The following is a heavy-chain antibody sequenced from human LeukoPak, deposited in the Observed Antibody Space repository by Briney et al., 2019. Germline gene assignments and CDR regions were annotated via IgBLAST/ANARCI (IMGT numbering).Heavy chain of an antibody. CDR3: ASAYDSSGHDAFDI. CDR1: GFTFSSYA. CDR2: IYSGGST. V-gene: IGHV3-53*01. J-gene: IGHJ3*02. D-gene: IGHD3-22*01. Sequence: GGPLRLSCVASGFTFSSYAMSWVRQAPGKGLEWVSVIYSGGSTYYADSVKGRFTISRDNSKNTLYLQMNSLRAEDTAVYYCASAYDSSGHDAFDIWGQGTMVTVSS.